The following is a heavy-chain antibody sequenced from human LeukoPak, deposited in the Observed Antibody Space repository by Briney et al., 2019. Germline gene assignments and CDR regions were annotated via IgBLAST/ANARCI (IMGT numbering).Heavy chain of an antibody. CDR2: ISSSGSTI. J-gene: IGHJ4*02. D-gene: IGHD3-10*01. V-gene: IGHV3-48*03. Sequence: AGGSLRLSCAASGFTFSSYEMNWVRQAPGKGLEWFSYISSSGSTIYYAASVKGRFTISRDNAKNSLYLQMNSLRAEDTAVYYCARDGKGRNRIGYYFVYWGRGTMVTVCS. CDR3: ARDGKGRNRIGYYFVY. CDR1: GFTFSSYE.